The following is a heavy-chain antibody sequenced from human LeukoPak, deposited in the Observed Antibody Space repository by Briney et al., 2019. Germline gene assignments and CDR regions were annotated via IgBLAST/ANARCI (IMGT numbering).Heavy chain of an antibody. CDR3: ARPAYYYGSGSYEC. CDR2: INHSGST. J-gene: IGHJ4*02. V-gene: IGHV4-34*01. D-gene: IGHD3-10*01. Sequence: SETLSLTCAVYGGSFSGYYWSWIRQPPGKGLEWIGEINHSGSTNYNPSLKSRVTISVHTSKNQFSLKLSSVTAADTAVYYCARPAYYYGSGSYECWGQGTLVTVSS. CDR1: GGSFSGYY.